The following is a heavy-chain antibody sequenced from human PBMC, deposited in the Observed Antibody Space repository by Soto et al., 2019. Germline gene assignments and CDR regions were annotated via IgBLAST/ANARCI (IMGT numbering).Heavy chain of an antibody. D-gene: IGHD3-22*01. CDR2: IFPSDSDT. CDR3: DRKDKSGYFNWFDP. V-gene: IGHV5-51*01. CDR1: GYRFTSYW. J-gene: IGHJ5*02. Sequence: GESLKISCRTSGYRFTSYWIAWVRQMPGKRLEWMGIIFPSDSDTRYSPSFQGQVTISADRSTSTVFLQWASLKASDTAVYFCDRKDKSGYFNWFDPWGQGTLVTVSS.